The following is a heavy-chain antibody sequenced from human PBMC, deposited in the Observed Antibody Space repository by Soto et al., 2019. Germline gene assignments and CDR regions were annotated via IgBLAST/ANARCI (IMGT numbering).Heavy chain of an antibody. V-gene: IGHV4-61*01. CDR1: GGSVSSGSYY. CDR2: IYYSGRT. D-gene: IGHD1-26*01. J-gene: IGHJ3*02. CDR3: ARDPLIGNDAFDI. Sequence: QVQLQESGPGLVKPSETLSLTCTVSGGSVSSGSYYWSWIRQPPGKGLEWIGYIYYSGRTNYNPSLKSRVTTSVDTSKNQFSLKLSSVTAADTAVYYCARDPLIGNDAFDIWGQGTMVTVSS.